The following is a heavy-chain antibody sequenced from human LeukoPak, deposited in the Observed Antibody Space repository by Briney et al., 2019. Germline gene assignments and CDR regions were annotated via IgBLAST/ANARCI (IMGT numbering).Heavy chain of an antibody. V-gene: IGHV3-21*01. CDR3: ARAIVAFDAFDI. Sequence: VGSLRLSCAASGFTFSSYSMNWVRQAPGKGLEWGSSIISIISDIYYTDSVKGGFTISRDNPKNPLCLQMNSLGAEDTAVYYCARAIVAFDAFDIWGQGTMVTVSS. CDR2: IISIISDI. J-gene: IGHJ3*02. D-gene: IGHD2-21*01. CDR1: GFTFSSYS.